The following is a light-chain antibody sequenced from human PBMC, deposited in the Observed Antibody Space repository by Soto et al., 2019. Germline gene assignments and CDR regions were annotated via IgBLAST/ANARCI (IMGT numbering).Light chain of an antibody. V-gene: IGKV3-20*01. CDR1: QSVSSNY. CDR2: AAS. Sequence: EIVLTQSPGTLSLSPGERATLSCRASQSVSSNYLAWYQQKPGQAPRLLISAASSRATGIPYWFSGSGSGTDFTLTISGLEPEDFAVYYCQQYGSSPFAFGPGTKVAIK. J-gene: IGKJ3*01. CDR3: QQYGSSPFA.